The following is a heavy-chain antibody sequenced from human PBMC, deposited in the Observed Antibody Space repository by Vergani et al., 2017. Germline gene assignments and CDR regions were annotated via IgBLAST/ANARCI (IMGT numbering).Heavy chain of an antibody. D-gene: IGHD3-10*01. CDR3: GYGSGSYYFPVDY. CDR2: INPSGGST. J-gene: IGHJ4*02. Sequence: QVQLVQFGAEVKKLGASVKASCKASGYTFTSYYMHWVRQAPGQGLEWMGIINPSGGSTSYAQKFQGRATMTRDTSTSTVYMELSSLRSEDTAVYYCGYGSGSYYFPVDYWGQGTLVTVSS. CDR1: GYTFTSYY. V-gene: IGHV1-46*01.